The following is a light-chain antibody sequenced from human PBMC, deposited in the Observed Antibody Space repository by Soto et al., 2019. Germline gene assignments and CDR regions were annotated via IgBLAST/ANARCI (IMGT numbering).Light chain of an antibody. V-gene: IGKV1-33*01. CDR3: KQYENLPN. CDR2: DAS. Sequence: DIQITHSPCSLSASVVDRVTITFQASQYIKNYLNWYQQKSGRAPKLLIYDASNLEAGVPSRFRGSGSGKDFTFTISRLQPEDIATYYCKQYENLPNFGQGTRLEIK. J-gene: IGKJ5*01. CDR1: QYIKNY.